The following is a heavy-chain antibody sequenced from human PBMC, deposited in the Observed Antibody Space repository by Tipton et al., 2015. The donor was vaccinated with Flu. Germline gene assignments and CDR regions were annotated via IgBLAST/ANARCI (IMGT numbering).Heavy chain of an antibody. CDR1: GFTFSSYW. J-gene: IGHJ4*02. CDR3: ARASRGLAVAGSDY. D-gene: IGHD6-19*01. V-gene: IGHV3-7*01. Sequence: CAASGFTFSSYWMSWVHQAPGKGLEWVANIKQDGSENYYVDSVKGRFTISRDNAKNSLYLQMNSLRGEDTAMYYCARASRGLAVAGSDYWGQGTLVTVSS. CDR2: IKQDGSEN.